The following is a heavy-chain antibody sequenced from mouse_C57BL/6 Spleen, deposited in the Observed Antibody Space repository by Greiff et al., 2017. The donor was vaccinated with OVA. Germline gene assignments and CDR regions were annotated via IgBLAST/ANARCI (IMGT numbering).Heavy chain of an antibody. CDR1: GFTFSDYY. CDR2: INYDGSST. CDR3: ARDEGWFAY. J-gene: IGHJ3*01. Sequence: EVQVVESEGGLVQPGSSMKLSCTASGFTFSDYYMAWVRQVPEKGLEWVANINYDGSSTYYLDSLKSRFIISRDNAKNILYLQMSSLKSEDTATYYCARDEGWFAYWGQGTLVTVSA. V-gene: IGHV5-16*01.